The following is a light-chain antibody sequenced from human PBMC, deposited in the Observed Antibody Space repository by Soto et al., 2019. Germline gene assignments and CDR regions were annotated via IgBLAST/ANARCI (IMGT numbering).Light chain of an antibody. CDR1: QSITKY. J-gene: IGKJ4*01. CDR2: ATS. Sequence: DIQMAQSPSSLSASVGDRVTVACRASQSITKYVNWFQQKPGKAPKLLIYATSSLHSGVPSRFSGSGSWTDFTLTIRSLLPEDFATYYCQQSYSAPLTFGGGTTEAIK. V-gene: IGKV1-39*01. CDR3: QQSYSAPLT.